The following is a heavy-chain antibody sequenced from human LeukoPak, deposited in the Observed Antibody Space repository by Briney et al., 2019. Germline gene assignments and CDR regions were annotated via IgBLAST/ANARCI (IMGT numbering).Heavy chain of an antibody. D-gene: IGHD3-10*01. CDR3: AKDSGYYYGSGSYYSD. V-gene: IGHV1-18*01. CDR1: GYTFTRDG. J-gene: IGHJ4*02. CDR2: ISGYNGDT. Sequence: GASVKVSCKTSGYTFTRDGISWVRQAPGQGLEWMAWISGYNGDTNYAQKFYGRVTLTTDTSTSTAYMDLRSLRSDDTAVYYCAKDSGYYYGSGSYYSDWGQGTLVTVSS.